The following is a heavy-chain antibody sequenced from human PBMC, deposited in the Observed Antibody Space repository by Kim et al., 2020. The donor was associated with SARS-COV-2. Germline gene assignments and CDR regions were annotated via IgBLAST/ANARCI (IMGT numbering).Heavy chain of an antibody. CDR3: ARDPEGRGGSARPHAFDI. Sequence: GGSLRLSCAASGFTFSSYSMNWVRQAPGKGLEWVSYISSSSSTIYYADSVKGRFTISRDNAKNSLYLQMNSLRDEDTAVYYCARDPEGRGGSARPHAFDIWGQGTMVTVSS. J-gene: IGHJ3*02. CDR2: ISSSSSTI. V-gene: IGHV3-48*02. CDR1: GFTFSSYS. D-gene: IGHD1-26*01.